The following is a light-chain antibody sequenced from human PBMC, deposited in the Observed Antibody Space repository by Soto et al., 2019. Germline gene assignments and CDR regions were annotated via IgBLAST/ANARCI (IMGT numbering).Light chain of an antibody. J-gene: IGLJ1*01. CDR3: NSYTAFNTRV. CDR1: SSDVGAYDY. V-gene: IGLV2-14*01. Sequence: QSALAQPASVSGSLGQSITISCTGTSSDVGAYDYVSWYQQHPGKVPKLLIYEVSDRPPGVSDRFSGSKSANTASLTISRLQSEDEADYYCNSYTAFNTRVFGTGTKVIVL. CDR2: EVS.